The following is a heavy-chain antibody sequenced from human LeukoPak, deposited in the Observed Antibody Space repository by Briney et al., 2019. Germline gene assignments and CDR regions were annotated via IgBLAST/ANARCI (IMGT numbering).Heavy chain of an antibody. CDR1: RGSISSYY. CDR2: IYYSGST. Sequence: SETLSLTCTVSRGSISSYYWSWIRQPPGKGLEWIGYIYYSGSTNYNPSLKSRVTISVDTSKNQFSLKLSSVTAADTAVYYCARSVDPIRYYYYGMDVWGQGTTVTVSS. CDR3: ARSVDPIRYYYYGMDV. J-gene: IGHJ6*02. V-gene: IGHV4-59*08. D-gene: IGHD5-12*01.